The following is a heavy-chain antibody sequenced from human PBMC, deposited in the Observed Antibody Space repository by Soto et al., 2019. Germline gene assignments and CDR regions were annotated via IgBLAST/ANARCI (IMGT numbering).Heavy chain of an antibody. CDR3: AREPFYCSGGSCYSGEGEY. Sequence: EVQLVESGGGLVQPGGSLRLSCAASGFTFSSYWMHWVRQAPGKGLVWVSRINSDGSTTSYADSVKGRFTISRDNAKNTLYLQMNSLRAEDAAVYYCAREPFYCSGGSCYSGEGEYWGQGTLVTVSS. D-gene: IGHD2-15*01. CDR1: GFTFSSYW. CDR2: INSDGSTT. J-gene: IGHJ4*02. V-gene: IGHV3-74*01.